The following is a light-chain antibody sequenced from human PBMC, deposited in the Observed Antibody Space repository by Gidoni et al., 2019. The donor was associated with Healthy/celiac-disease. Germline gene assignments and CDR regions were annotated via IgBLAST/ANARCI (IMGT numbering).Light chain of an antibody. CDR1: QDIINY. V-gene: IGKV1-33*01. CDR3: QQYDNLLT. J-gene: IGKJ4*01. CDR2: DAS. Sequence: IQMTQSPSSLSSSVGDRVTITFQESQDIINYLNWYQQKQGKAPKLLIYDASNLETGVPSRFSGSGSGKDFNFIISSLQQEDIAKYYCQQYDNLLTFGGXTKVEIK.